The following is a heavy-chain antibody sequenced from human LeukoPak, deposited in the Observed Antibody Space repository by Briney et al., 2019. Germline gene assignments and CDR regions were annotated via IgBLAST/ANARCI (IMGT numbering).Heavy chain of an antibody. Sequence: EASVTVSCKVSGHSLTQLSMHWVRQGAGRGLEWMGGFDPVDGETIHAQKFQGRVTMTEDTSTDTAYMELSSLRSDDTAVYYCAILLEDYAFSTGSAKDYWGQGTLVTVSS. CDR3: AILLEDYAFSTGSAKDY. D-gene: IGHD3-3*01. CDR1: GHSLTQLS. V-gene: IGHV1-24*01. J-gene: IGHJ4*02. CDR2: FDPVDGET.